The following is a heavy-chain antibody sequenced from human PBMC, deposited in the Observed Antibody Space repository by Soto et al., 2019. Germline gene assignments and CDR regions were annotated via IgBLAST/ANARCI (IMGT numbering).Heavy chain of an antibody. D-gene: IGHD3-22*01. CDR3: ARDRGLTYYYDSSGYGDFDY. J-gene: IGHJ4*02. CDR1: GYTFTSYG. V-gene: IGHV1-18*01. Sequence: ASVKVSCKTSGYTFTSYGISWVRQAPGQGLEWMGWISAYNGNTNYAQKLQGRVTMTTDTSTSTAYMELRSLRSDDTAVYYCARDRGLTYYYDSSGYGDFDYWGQGALVTVSS. CDR2: ISAYNGNT.